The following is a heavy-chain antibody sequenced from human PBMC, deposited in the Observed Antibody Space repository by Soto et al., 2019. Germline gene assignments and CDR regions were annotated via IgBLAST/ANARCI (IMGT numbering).Heavy chain of an antibody. J-gene: IGHJ6*02. CDR3: ANGRNWKGEYYHYGMDV. D-gene: IGHD1-1*01. V-gene: IGHV4-4*02. CDR1: GGSISSNNW. Sequence: QVQLQESGPGLVKPSGTLSLTCVVSGGSISSNNWWTWVRQPPGKGLEYIGEIYHSGSTNYNPSLKRRVPISEDKSKHQFSLRLTSVTAADTAVYYCANGRNWKGEYYHYGMDVWGQGTTVTVSS. CDR2: IYHSGST.